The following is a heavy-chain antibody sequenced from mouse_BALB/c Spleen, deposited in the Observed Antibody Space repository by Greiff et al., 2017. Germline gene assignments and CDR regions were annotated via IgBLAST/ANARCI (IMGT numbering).Heavy chain of an antibody. J-gene: IGHJ4*01. CDR1: GFSLTSYD. CDR3: VRGYYGSSYDYAMDY. V-gene: IGHV2-9-2*01. CDR2: IWTGGGT. D-gene: IGHD1-1*01. Sequence: VQLVESGPGLVAPSQSLSITCTVSGFSLTSYDISWIRQPPGKGLEWLGVIWTGGGTNYNSAFMSRLSISKDNSKSQVFLKMNSLQTDDTAIYYCVRGYYGSSYDYAMDYWGQGTSVTVSS.